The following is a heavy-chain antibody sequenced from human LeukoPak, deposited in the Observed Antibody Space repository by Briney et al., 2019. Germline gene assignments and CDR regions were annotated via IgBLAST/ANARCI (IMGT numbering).Heavy chain of an antibody. Sequence: PGGSLRLSCLASGFTFSSYAMHWVRHGPGEGLGYVSAISRNGGTTYYADSVKGRLPISRNNSKNTLYLKRSSLRAEDPAVYYCVKDQVSSSWFFYYYSYGIDVSGQGTTLTVSS. D-gene: IGHD6-13*01. CDR1: GFTFSSYA. CDR2: ISRNGGTT. CDR3: VKDQVSSSWFFYYYSYGIDV. J-gene: IGHJ6*02. V-gene: IGHV3-64D*09.